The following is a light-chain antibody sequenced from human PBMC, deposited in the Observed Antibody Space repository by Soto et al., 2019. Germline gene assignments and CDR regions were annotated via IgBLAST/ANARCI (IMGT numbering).Light chain of an antibody. J-gene: IGKJ1*01. CDR2: WAS. Sequence: DIVMTQSPDSLAVSLGERATINCKSSQSLLYSSNNKNYLAWYQQRPGQPPKLLIYWASTRISGVPDRFSGSGSGTDFTLTISSLQAKDVAVYYCEQYYRPPPAFGQGTKVESK. V-gene: IGKV4-1*01. CDR3: EQYYRPPPA. CDR1: QSLLYSSNNKNY.